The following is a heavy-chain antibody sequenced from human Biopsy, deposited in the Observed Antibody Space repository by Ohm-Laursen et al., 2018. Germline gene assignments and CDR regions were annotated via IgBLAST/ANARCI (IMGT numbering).Heavy chain of an antibody. V-gene: IGHV4-59*07. CDR2: IYYSGST. CDR3: ARATNSTGWPYYYFYGMDV. D-gene: IGHD2/OR15-2a*01. CDR1: SGSISSDY. J-gene: IGHJ6*02. Sequence: SDTLSLTCTVSSGSISSDYWSWIRQTPGKGLEWIGYIYYSGSTNYNPSLKSRVTISVDTSKNQFSPRLNSVTAADTAVYYCARATNSTGWPYYYFYGMDVWGQGTTVTVSS.